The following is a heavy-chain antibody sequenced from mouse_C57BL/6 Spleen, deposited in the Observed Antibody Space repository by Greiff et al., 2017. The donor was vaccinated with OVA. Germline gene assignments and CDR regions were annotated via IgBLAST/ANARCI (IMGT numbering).Heavy chain of an antibody. CDR3: ARSYYGNYGLYFDV. V-gene: IGHV1-80*01. CDR2: IYPGDGDT. J-gene: IGHJ1*03. Sequence: VQLQQSGAELVKPGASVKISCKASGYAFSSYWMNWVKQRPGKGLEWIGQIYPGDGDTNYNGKFKGKATMTVDKSSSTAYMQLSSLTSEDSAVYYCARSYYGNYGLYFDVWGTGTTVTVSS. D-gene: IGHD2-1*01. CDR1: GYAFSSYW.